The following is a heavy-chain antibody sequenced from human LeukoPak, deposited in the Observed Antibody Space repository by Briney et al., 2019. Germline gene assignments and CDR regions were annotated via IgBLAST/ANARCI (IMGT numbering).Heavy chain of an antibody. CDR1: GGTFSSYA. J-gene: IGHJ5*02. CDR3: AREGRRRAAGIWFDP. V-gene: IGHV1-69*05. CDR2: IIPIFGTA. D-gene: IGHD1-14*01. Sequence: ASVKVSCKASGGTFSSYAISWVRQAPGQGLEWMGGIIPIFGTANYAQKFQGRVTITTDESTSTAYMELSSLRSEDTAVYYCAREGRRRAAGIWFDPWGQGTLVTVSS.